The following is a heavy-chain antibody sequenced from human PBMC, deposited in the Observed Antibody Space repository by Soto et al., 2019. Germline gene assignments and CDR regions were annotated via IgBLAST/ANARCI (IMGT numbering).Heavy chain of an antibody. Sequence: GGSLRLSCEASGFIFENFGMSWVRQAPGKGLEWISSISGSGFKKYYADSVKGRFTISRDNSKSTVYLELNNLSAEDTAVYHCAKNQGVELVPLATVDWFDPWGQGSVVTVSS. CDR3: AKNQGVELVPLATVDWFDP. CDR1: GFIFENFG. V-gene: IGHV3-23*01. J-gene: IGHJ5*02. D-gene: IGHD1-26*01. CDR2: ISGSGFKK.